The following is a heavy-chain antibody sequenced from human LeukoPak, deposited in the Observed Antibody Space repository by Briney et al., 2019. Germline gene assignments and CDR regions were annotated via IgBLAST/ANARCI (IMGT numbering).Heavy chain of an antibody. D-gene: IGHD5-24*01. CDR1: GYTFTDYH. CDR3: ARVGQSDY. Sequence: ASVKVSCKASGYTFTDYHIHWVRQAPGQGLEWMGWINPNSGATNYPQKFQGRVTMTRDTSISTAYMELSRLRSDDTAMYYCARVGQSDYWGQGTLVTVSS. J-gene: IGHJ4*02. CDR2: INPNSGAT. V-gene: IGHV1-2*02.